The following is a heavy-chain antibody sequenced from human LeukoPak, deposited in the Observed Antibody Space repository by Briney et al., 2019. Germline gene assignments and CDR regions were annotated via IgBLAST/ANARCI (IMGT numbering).Heavy chain of an antibody. D-gene: IGHD4-23*01. CDR1: GFSFSDFY. Sequence: GGSLRLSCAASGFSFSDFYMSWIRQAPGKGLEWVSYIDGTSTFTNYADSVKGRFSISRDNAKNALYLQMNSLRAEDSAVYYCARKGGNSVTDYWGRGTLVTVSS. CDR2: IDGTSTFT. J-gene: IGHJ4*02. CDR3: ARKGGNSVTDY. V-gene: IGHV3-11*03.